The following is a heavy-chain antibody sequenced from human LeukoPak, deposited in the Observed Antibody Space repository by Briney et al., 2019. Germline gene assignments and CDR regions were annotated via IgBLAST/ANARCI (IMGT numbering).Heavy chain of an antibody. Sequence: GKSLKISCKASGYSFTNYWIGWVRQMTGKGLDWMGNLYPCDSNISYRPSFQDQVHISADQYVSTTYLHWGSLQASDTAMYFCARRGSSTSDAVDIWGQGTMVTVS. CDR1: GYSFTNYW. CDR2: LYPCDSNI. CDR3: ARRGSSTSDAVDI. D-gene: IGHD3-10*01. J-gene: IGHJ3*02. V-gene: IGHV5-51*01.